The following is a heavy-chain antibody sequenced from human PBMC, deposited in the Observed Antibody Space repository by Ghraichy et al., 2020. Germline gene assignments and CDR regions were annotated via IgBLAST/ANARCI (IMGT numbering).Heavy chain of an antibody. D-gene: IGHD7-27*01. J-gene: IGHJ3*02. V-gene: IGHV6-1*01. CDR2: TYYRSKWYT. Sequence: SQTLSLTCAISGDSVSSNSATWNWIRQSPSRGLEWLGRTYYRSKWYTNYAVSVKSRITINPDTSKNQFSMQLNSVTPEDTAVYYCARDPNWGDVFDIWGQGKMVTVSS. CDR1: GDSVSSNSAT. CDR3: ARDPNWGDVFDI.